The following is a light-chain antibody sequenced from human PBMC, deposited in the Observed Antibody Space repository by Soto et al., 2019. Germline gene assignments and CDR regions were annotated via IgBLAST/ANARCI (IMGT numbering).Light chain of an antibody. J-gene: IGLJ1*01. CDR2: EVT. CDR1: SSDVGGYNY. CDR3: SSYRSTSVYV. Sequence: QPALTQPASVSGSPGQSITISCTGTSSDVGGYNYVSWYQQYPGKAPKLMIYEVTHRPAGVSNRFSGSESGNTASLTISGLQAGGQANYYCSSYRSTSVYVFGTGTKVTVL. V-gene: IGLV2-14*01.